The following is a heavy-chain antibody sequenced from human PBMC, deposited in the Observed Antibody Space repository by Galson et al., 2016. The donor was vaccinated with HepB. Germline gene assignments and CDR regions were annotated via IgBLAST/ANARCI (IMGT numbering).Heavy chain of an antibody. J-gene: IGHJ3*01. CDR1: GFDFSTYG. CDR3: VRGRI. Sequence: SLRLSCAGSGFDFSTYGMTWVRQTPGKRLEWVSSMSGTRGYIYYADFVKGRFTISRDNAKNSLFLQMDSLRPEDTALYYCVRGRIWGQGTMVIVSS. CDR2: MSGTRGYI. V-gene: IGHV3-21*06.